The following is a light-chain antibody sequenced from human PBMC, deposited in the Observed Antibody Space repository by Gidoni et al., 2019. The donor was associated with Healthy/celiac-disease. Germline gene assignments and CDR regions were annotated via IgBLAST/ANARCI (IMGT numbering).Light chain of an antibody. CDR1: SSYVGGYNY. V-gene: IGLV2-14*01. Sequence: QSALTQPASVSGSPGQSITISCTGTSSYVGGYNYVSCYQQHPGKAPKLMIYKVSNRPSGVSNRFSGSKSGNTASLTICGLQAEDEADYYCSSYTSSSTYVFGTGTKVTVL. CDR3: SSYTSSSTYV. CDR2: KVS. J-gene: IGLJ1*01.